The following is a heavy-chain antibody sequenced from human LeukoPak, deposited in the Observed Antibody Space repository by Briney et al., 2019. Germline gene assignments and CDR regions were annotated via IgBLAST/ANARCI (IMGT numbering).Heavy chain of an antibody. J-gene: IGHJ4*02. V-gene: IGHV1-69*05. D-gene: IGHD1-26*01. Sequence: ASVKVSCKASGGTFSSYAISWVRQAPGQGLEWMGGIIPIFGTANYAQKFQERVTITRDMSTSTAYMELSSLRSEDTAVYYCAANPGSHEWPELFDYWGQGTLVTVSS. CDR3: AANPGSHEWPELFDY. CDR2: IIPIFGTA. CDR1: GGTFSSYA.